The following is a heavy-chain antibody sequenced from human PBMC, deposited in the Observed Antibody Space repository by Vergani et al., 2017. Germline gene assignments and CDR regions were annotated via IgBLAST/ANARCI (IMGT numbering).Heavy chain of an antibody. Sequence: QVQLVQSGAEVKKPGASVKVSCKASGYTFTSYGISWVRQAPGQGLEWMGWISAYNGNTNDAQKLQGRVTMTTDPSTSTAYLEPSSLRSEDTAVYYCARCITRVRGLGYWGQGTLVTVSS. V-gene: IGHV1-18*01. CDR1: GYTFTSYG. J-gene: IGHJ4*02. CDR3: ARCITRVRGLGY. D-gene: IGHD3-10*01. CDR2: ISAYNGNT.